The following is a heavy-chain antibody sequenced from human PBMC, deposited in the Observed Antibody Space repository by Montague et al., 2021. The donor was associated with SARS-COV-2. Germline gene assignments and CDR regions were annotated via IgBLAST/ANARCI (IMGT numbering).Heavy chain of an antibody. D-gene: IGHD3-22*01. V-gene: IGHV4-34*01. CDR2: INHRGTS. Sequence: SETLSLTCAVYGGSFSDYFWTWIRQPPGKGLEWIGEINHRGTSNYNPSLKSRVSIDTSKNQFSLYLGSVTAADTAVYYCARGRQHFNMIVMTGGEYYFDYWGQGTLVTVSS. CDR3: ARGRQHFNMIVMTGGEYYFDY. J-gene: IGHJ4*02. CDR1: GGSFSDYF.